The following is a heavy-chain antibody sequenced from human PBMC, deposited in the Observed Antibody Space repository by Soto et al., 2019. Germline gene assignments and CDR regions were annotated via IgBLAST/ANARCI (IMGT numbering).Heavy chain of an antibody. Sequence: QVQLVESGGGVVQPGRSLRLSCAASGFTFSSYAMHWVRQAPGKGLEWVAVISYDGSNKYYADSVKGRFTISRDNSKNTLYLQMISLRAEDSSAHYCARLHYDSSGSSENWGQGTLVTVSS. J-gene: IGHJ1*01. CDR1: GFTFSSYA. CDR3: ARLHYDSSGSSEN. V-gene: IGHV3-30-3*01. CDR2: ISYDGSNK. D-gene: IGHD3-22*01.